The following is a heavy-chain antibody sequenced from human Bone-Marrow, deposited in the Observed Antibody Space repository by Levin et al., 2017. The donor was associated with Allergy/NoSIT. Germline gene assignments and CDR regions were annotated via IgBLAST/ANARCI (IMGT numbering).Heavy chain of an antibody. CDR1: GDSVSSNSAA. D-gene: IGHD1-26*01. Sequence: SETLSLTCAISGDSVSSNSAAWNWIRQSPSRGLEWLGRTYYRSKWYNDYAVSVKSRITINPDTSKNQFSLQLNSVTPEDTAVYYCARSAEDGSSLLNYFDYWGQGTLVTVSS. CDR2: TYYRSKWYN. V-gene: IGHV6-1*01. J-gene: IGHJ4*02. CDR3: ARSAEDGSSLLNYFDY.